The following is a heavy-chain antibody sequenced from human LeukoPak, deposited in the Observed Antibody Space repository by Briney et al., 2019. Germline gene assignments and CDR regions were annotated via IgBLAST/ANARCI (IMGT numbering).Heavy chain of an antibody. CDR1: GYSFSGHG. CDR3: ARGPGITGTAPGLDV. D-gene: IGHD1-7*01. CDR2: INAGNGYT. J-gene: IGHJ6*02. V-gene: IGHV1-3*01. Sequence: ASVKVSCKASGYSFSGHGITWVRQAPGQRLEWMGWINAGNGYTKSSQRFQGRVTFTRDTSASTAYMELSSLRSEDTAVYYCARGPGITGTAPGLDVWGQGTTVTVSS.